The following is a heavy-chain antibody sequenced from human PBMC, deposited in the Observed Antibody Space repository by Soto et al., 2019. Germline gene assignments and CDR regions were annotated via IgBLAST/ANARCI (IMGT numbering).Heavy chain of an antibody. V-gene: IGHV3-74*01. Sequence: GGSLRLSCAASGFTFSSYWMHWVRQAPGKGLVWVSRINSDGSSKSYADSVKGRFTIYRDNAKNTLYLQMNSLRAEDTAVYYCARVHEPAAPRWDYYGMDVWGQGTTVTVSS. CDR1: GFTFSSYW. CDR3: ARVHEPAAPRWDYYGMDV. J-gene: IGHJ6*02. D-gene: IGHD2-2*01. CDR2: INSDGSSK.